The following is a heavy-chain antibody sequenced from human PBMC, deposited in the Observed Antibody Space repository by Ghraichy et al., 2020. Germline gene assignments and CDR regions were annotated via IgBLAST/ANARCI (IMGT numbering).Heavy chain of an antibody. J-gene: IGHJ4*02. Sequence: GGSLRLSCAASGFTFSSYEMNWVRQAPGKGLEWVSYISSSGSTIYYADSVKGRFTISRDNAKNSLYLQMNSLRAEDTAVYYCARDGTSYYYDSSGYYSTGFDYWGQGTLVTVSS. V-gene: IGHV3-48*03. CDR3: ARDGTSYYYDSSGYYSTGFDY. CDR1: GFTFSSYE. CDR2: ISSSGSTI. D-gene: IGHD3-22*01.